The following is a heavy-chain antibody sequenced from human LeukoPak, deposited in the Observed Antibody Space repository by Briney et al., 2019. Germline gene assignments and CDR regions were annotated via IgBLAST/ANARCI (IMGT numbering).Heavy chain of an antibody. CDR2: FDTEDGET. J-gene: IGHJ4*02. V-gene: IGHV1-24*01. D-gene: IGHD3-10*01. Sequence: ASVKVSCKVSGSTLTELSMHWVRQAPGQGHEWMGGFDTEDGETIYAQQFQDRLTMTEETSTDKPYIELRSLITAATAAYYCAAALIGQLWFGEQDWGERTRVSVSS. CDR3: AAALIGQLWFGEQD. CDR1: GSTLTELS.